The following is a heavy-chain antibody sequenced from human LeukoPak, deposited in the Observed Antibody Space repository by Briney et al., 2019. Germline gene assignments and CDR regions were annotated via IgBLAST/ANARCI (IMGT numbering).Heavy chain of an antibody. D-gene: IGHD3-3*01. CDR3: AKGPNHFWEWIFKN. V-gene: IGHV3-23*01. CDR2: ISGSGGSK. J-gene: IGHJ4*02. CDR1: RFPPRKYA. Sequence: GGSLRLSCVGSRFPPRKYAMSWVRQAPGKGLEWVSGISGSGGSKYYADSVRGRFTISRDNSKDTLFLQMSSLRADDTAKYYCAKGPNHFWEWIFKNWGQEPRVIV.